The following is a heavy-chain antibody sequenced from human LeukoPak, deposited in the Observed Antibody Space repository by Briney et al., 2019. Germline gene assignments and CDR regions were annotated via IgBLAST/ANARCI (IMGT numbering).Heavy chain of an antibody. Sequence: PGGSLRLSCAASGFTFSSYWMSWVRQAPGKGLEWVANIKQDGSEKYYVDSVKGRFTISRDNAKNSLYLQMNSLRAEDTAGYYFARDGVAATWVNWFDPWGKGTLVTVSS. CDR2: IKQDGSEK. J-gene: IGHJ5*02. D-gene: IGHD1-26*01. CDR3: ARDGVAATWVNWFDP. CDR1: GFTFSSYW. V-gene: IGHV3-7*01.